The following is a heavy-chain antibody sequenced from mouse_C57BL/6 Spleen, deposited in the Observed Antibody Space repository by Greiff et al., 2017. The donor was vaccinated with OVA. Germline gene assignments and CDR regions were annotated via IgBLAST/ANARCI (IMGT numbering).Heavy chain of an antibody. CDR3: ASHSSGYYFDY. V-gene: IGHV5-4*01. CDR2: ISDGGSYT. Sequence: EVHLVESGGGLVKPGGSLKLSCAASGFTFSSYAMSWVRQTPEKRLEWVATISDGGSYTYYPDNVKGRFTISRDNAKNNLYLQMSHLKSEDTAMYYCASHSSGYYFDYWGQGTTLTVSS. CDR1: GFTFSSYA. D-gene: IGHD3-2*02. J-gene: IGHJ2*01.